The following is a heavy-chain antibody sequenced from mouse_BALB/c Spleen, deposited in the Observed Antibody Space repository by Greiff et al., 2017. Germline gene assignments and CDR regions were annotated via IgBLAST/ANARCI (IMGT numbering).Heavy chain of an antibody. J-gene: IGHJ3*01. V-gene: IGHV3-6*02. CDR3: ARDGTTVPFAY. Sequence: EVQLLESGPGFVKPSQSLSLTCSVSGFSFTSCDFWYVRRQSPGNLLELVGYISYDGSNNYNPSLKNRISITRDTSKNQFFLKLNSVTTEDTATYYCARDGTTVPFAYWGQGTLVTVSA. CDR2: ISYDGSN. CDR1: GFSFTSCDF. D-gene: IGHD1-1*01.